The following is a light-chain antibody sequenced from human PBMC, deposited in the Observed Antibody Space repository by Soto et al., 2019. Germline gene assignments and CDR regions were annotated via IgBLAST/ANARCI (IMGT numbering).Light chain of an antibody. CDR2: TDN. J-gene: IGLJ3*02. CDR1: NSNIGSHT. CDR3: AAWDDSLQSWV. V-gene: IGLV1-44*01. Sequence: QSVLTKPPSASGTPGQRVTISCSGSNSNIGSHTVNWYQQLPGTAPKLHIYTDNQRPSGVPDRFSDSKSGTSASLAISGLQAEDEADYYCAAWDDSLQSWVFGGGTKLTVL.